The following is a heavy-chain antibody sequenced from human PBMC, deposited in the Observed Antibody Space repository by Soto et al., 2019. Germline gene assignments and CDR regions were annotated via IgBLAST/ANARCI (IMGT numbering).Heavy chain of an antibody. CDR2: IYYSGST. V-gene: IGHV4-59*08. J-gene: IGHJ4*02. CDR3: ARHHDS. Sequence: GQLQESGPGLVKPSGTPSLTFPVSGGSISSYYWSWIRPPPGKGLEWIGDIYYSGSTNYNPSLKSRVTISVDTSKNQFSLKLSSVTAADKAVYYCARHHDSWGQGTLVTVSS. CDR1: GGSISSYY.